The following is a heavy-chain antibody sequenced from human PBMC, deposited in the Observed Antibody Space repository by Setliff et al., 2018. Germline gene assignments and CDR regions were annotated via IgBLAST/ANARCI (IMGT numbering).Heavy chain of an antibody. D-gene: IGHD2-21*02. Sequence: GGSLRLSCTTSGFTFSSYWMFWVRQAPGEGLVWVSQINTDGSTTRYADSVKGRFTVSRDNAKNTLYLQMNSLRGEDTAVYYCARGLRPSDYWGQGTLVTVSS. CDR1: GFTFSSYW. CDR2: INTDGSTT. V-gene: IGHV3-74*01. CDR3: ARGLRPSDY. J-gene: IGHJ4*02.